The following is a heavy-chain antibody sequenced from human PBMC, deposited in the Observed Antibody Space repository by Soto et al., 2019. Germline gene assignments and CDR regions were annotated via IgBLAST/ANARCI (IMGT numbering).Heavy chain of an antibody. J-gene: IGHJ4*02. CDR3: VRSKGGYSYGTPFDY. CDR1: GFTFDAYA. V-gene: IGHV3-9*01. D-gene: IGHD5-18*01. CDR2: ISWNSGNI. Sequence: LRLSGAASGFTFDAYAIHWVRQVLGKGLEWVSSISWNSGNIGYADSVKGRFTTSRDNAKNSLYLQMNSLRPEDTALYYCVRSKGGYSYGTPFDYWGQGTLVTVSS.